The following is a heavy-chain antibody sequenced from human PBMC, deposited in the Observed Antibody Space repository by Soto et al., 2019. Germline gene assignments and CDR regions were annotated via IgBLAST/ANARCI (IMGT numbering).Heavy chain of an antibody. CDR3: ASEVVGFLTP. CDR2: ITPVFGTT. D-gene: IGHD2-15*01. CDR1: GGTFSNFP. Sequence: QVQLVQSGAEVKKPGSSVKVSCKASGGTFSNFPIIWVRLAPGQGLEWMGRITPVFGTTNSAHAQKFQGRVTLTADESTSTAYMELSSLRSEDTAVYYCASEVVGFLTPWCQGTLVAVSS. J-gene: IGHJ5*02. V-gene: IGHV1-69*18.